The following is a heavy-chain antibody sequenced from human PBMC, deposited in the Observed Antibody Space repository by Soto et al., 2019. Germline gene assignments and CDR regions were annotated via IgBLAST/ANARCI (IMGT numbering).Heavy chain of an antibody. V-gene: IGHV4-59*08. J-gene: IGHJ5*02. CDR2: INDSGST. CDR3: ARLQSYGDYTAGWFDP. D-gene: IGHD4-17*01. CDR1: GGSISSYY. Sequence: SETLSLTCTVSGGSISSYYWNWIRQPPGKGLEWIGSINDSGSTYYNPSLKSRVTISVDTSKNQFSLKLSSVTAADTAVYYCARLQSYGDYTAGWFDPWGQGTLVTVSS.